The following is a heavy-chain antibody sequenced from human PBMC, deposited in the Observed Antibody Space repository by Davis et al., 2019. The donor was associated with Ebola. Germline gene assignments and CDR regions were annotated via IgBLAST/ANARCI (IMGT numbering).Heavy chain of an antibody. CDR1: GFTFDDYA. Sequence: SLKISCAASGFTFDDYAMHWVRQAPGKGLEWVSGISWNSGSKGYADSVKGRFTISRDNAKNSLYLQMNSLRAEDTALYYCAKDGICSSTSCPRDYNYYGMDVWGQGTTVTVSS. D-gene: IGHD2-2*01. CDR3: AKDGICSSTSCPRDYNYYGMDV. J-gene: IGHJ6*02. CDR2: ISWNSGSK. V-gene: IGHV3-9*01.